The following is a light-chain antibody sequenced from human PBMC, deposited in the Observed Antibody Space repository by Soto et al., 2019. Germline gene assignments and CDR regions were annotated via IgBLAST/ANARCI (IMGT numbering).Light chain of an antibody. CDR3: CSFKSGETHYV. CDR1: SGDVGSSNF. V-gene: IGLV2-14*01. J-gene: IGLJ1*01. CDR2: GVS. Sequence: QSALTQPVSVSGSPGQSITISCTGTSGDVGSSNFVSWYQHSPGKAPKLMIYGVSYRPSGVSNRFSGSKSGNTASLTISGLQTEDEADYYCCSFKSGETHYVFGTGTKLTVL.